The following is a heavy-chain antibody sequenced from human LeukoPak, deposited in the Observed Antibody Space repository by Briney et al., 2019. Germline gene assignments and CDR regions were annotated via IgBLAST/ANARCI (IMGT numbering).Heavy chain of an antibody. D-gene: IGHD3-9*01. J-gene: IGHJ4*02. CDR3: ARHKSFDYLSPIDS. CDR2: IYYTGSL. CDR1: GGSVRRSRDY. Sequence: SETLSLTCPVSGGSVRRSRDYWGWVRQPPGKGPEWIGSIYYTGSLYYNPSLKSRVAISVDASKNQISLKLSSVTAADTAVYFCARHKSFDYLSPIDSWGQGTLVTVSP. V-gene: IGHV4-39*01.